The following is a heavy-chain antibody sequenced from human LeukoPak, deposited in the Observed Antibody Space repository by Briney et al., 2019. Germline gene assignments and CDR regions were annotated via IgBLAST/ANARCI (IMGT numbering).Heavy chain of an antibody. CDR1: GFTLSTYW. CDR3: ARDSPGNDY. D-gene: IGHD4-23*01. J-gene: IGHJ4*02. V-gene: IGHV3-7*01. CDR2: IKQDGSEK. Sequence: GGSLRLSCAASGFTLSTYWMSWVRQAPGKGLEWVANIKQDGSEKYYVDSVKGRFTISRDNAKNSLYLQMNSLRAEDAAMYYCARDSPGNDYWGQGTLVTVSS.